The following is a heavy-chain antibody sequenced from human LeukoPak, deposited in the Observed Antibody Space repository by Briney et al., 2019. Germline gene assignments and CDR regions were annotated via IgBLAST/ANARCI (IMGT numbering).Heavy chain of an antibody. CDR3: ARAHCNGSTCYLRHSWFAP. CDR2: ISTSSRYI. D-gene: IGHD2/OR15-2a*01. CDR1: GFTFSTFD. J-gene: IGHJ5*02. V-gene: IGHV3-21*06. Sequence: NPGGSLRLSCAASGFTFSTFDMNWVRQAPGKGLEWVSSISTSSRYIYYRDSVKGRFTISRDDAKNSLYLQMNSLTVEDTAVYYCARAHCNGSTCYLRHSWFAPWARETLVTASS.